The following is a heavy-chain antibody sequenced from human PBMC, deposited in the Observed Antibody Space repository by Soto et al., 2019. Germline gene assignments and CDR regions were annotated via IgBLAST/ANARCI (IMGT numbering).Heavy chain of an antibody. CDR1: GGSISSYY. Sequence: PSETLSLTCTVSGGSISSYYWSWIRQPPGKGLEWIGYIYYSGSTNYNPSLKSRVTISVDTSKNQFSLKLSSVTAANTAVYYCARGGDGEYYDFWSGPSAQYNWFDPWGQGTLVNVS. D-gene: IGHD3-3*01. CDR3: ARGGDGEYYDFWSGPSAQYNWFDP. V-gene: IGHV4-59*01. J-gene: IGHJ5*02. CDR2: IYYSGST.